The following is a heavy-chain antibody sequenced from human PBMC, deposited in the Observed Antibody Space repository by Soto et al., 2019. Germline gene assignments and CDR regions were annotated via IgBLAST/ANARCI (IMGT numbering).Heavy chain of an antibody. CDR1: GGTFSSYA. Sequence: QVQLVQSGAEVKKPGSSVKVSCKASGGTFSSYAISWVRQAPGQGLEWMGGIIPIFGTANYAQKFQGRVTITADESTSKAYMELSSLRSEDTAVYYCARDRRSSSPRGGYYYGMDVWGQGTTVTVSS. CDR2: IIPIFGTA. CDR3: ARDRRSSSPRGGYYYGMDV. D-gene: IGHD6-13*01. J-gene: IGHJ6*02. V-gene: IGHV1-69*01.